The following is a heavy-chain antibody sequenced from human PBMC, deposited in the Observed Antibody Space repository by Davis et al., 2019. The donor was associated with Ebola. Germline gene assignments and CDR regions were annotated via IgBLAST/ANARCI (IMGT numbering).Heavy chain of an antibody. CDR1: GFTFSSYG. Sequence: GESLKISCAASGFTFSSYGMHWVRQAPGKGLEWVAVIWYDGSNKYYADSVKGRFTISRDNSKNTAYLQMNSLKTEDTAVYYCTSRGVATRNWGQGTLVTVSS. CDR3: TSRGVATRN. J-gene: IGHJ4*02. D-gene: IGHD5-12*01. V-gene: IGHV3-33*01. CDR2: IWYDGSNK.